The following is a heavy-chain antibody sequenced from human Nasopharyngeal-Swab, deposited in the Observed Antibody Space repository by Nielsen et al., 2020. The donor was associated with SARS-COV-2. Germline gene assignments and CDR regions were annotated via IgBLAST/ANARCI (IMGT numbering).Heavy chain of an antibody. CDR3: ARGFDY. Sequence: SETLSLTCTVSGGSFSHYYWSWIRQPPGKGLEWIGYVYHSGSTNYNPSLKSRVTISVDTPKNQLSLRLRSVTAADTAVYYCARGFDYWGQGTLVTVSS. CDR1: GGSFSHYY. V-gene: IGHV4-59*01. CDR2: VYHSGST. J-gene: IGHJ4*02.